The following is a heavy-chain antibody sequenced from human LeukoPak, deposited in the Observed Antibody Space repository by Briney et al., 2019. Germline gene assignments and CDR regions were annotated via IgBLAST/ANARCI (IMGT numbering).Heavy chain of an antibody. Sequence: TGGSLRLSCAASGFTFSSYGMHWVRQAPGKGLEWVAVIWYDGSNKYYADSVKGRFTISRDNSKNTLYLQMNSLRAEDTAVYYCAKAGRTTVTNPYFDYWGQGTLVTVSS. CDR1: GFTFSSYG. V-gene: IGHV3-33*06. D-gene: IGHD4-17*01. CDR2: IWYDGSNK. CDR3: AKAGRTTVTNPYFDY. J-gene: IGHJ4*02.